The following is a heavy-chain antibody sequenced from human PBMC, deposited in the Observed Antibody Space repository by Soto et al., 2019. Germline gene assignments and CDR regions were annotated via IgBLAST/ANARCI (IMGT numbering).Heavy chain of an antibody. CDR2: IYYSGST. D-gene: IGHD1-26*01. V-gene: IGHV4-59*12. J-gene: IGHJ4*02. CDR3: ARYYSGSYSPNSYYFDY. Sequence: SETLSLTCTVSGGSISSYYWSWIRQPPGKGLEWIGYIYYSGSTNYNPSLKSRVTIPVDTSMSQFSLKLSSVTAADTAVYYCARYYSGSYSPNSYYFDYWGQGTLVTVSS. CDR1: GGSISSYY.